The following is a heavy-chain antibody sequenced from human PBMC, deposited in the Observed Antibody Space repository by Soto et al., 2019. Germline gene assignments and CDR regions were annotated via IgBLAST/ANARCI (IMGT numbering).Heavy chain of an antibody. Sequence: PGGSLRLSCAASGFTFSSYAMSWVRQAPGKGLEWVSAISGSGGSTYYAVSVKGRFTISRDNSKNTLYLQMNSLRAADTAVFYCARIPTGGGWGYYYGMDVWGQGTTVTVSS. J-gene: IGHJ6*02. V-gene: IGHV3-23*01. CDR1: GFTFSSYA. CDR2: ISGSGGST. CDR3: ARIPTGGGWGYYYGMDV. D-gene: IGHD6-19*01.